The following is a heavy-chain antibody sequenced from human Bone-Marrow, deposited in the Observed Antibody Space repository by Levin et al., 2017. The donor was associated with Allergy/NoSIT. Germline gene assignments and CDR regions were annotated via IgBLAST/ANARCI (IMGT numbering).Heavy chain of an antibody. Sequence: GESLKISCAASGFTFRNYFMIWVRQAPGKGLEWVSAVSGSGDFTRYADSVRGRFTVSRDNAKNTLHLEMTSLRAEDTAIYYCGRDPNGDYLGAFEMWGQGTVGTVSS. CDR2: VSGSGDFT. CDR3: GRDPNGDYLGAFEM. CDR1: GFTFRNYF. V-gene: IGHV3-23*01. D-gene: IGHD2-8*01. J-gene: IGHJ3*02.